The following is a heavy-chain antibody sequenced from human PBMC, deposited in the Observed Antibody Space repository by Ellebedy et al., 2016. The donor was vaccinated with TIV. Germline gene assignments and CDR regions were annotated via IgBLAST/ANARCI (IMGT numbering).Heavy chain of an antibody. Sequence: GESLKISCAASGFTFSSYGMHWVRQAPGKGLEWVAVIWYDGSNKYYADSVKGRFTISRGNSKNTLYLQMNSLRAENTAVYYCARDSLYFDWLFDYWGQGTLVTVSS. D-gene: IGHD3-9*01. J-gene: IGHJ4*02. V-gene: IGHV3-33*01. CDR3: ARDSLYFDWLFDY. CDR1: GFTFSSYG. CDR2: IWYDGSNK.